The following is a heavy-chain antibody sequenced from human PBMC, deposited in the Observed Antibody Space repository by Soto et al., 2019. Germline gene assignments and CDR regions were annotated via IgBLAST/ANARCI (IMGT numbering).Heavy chain of an antibody. D-gene: IGHD3-22*01. CDR3: ARDLPDRAAKIYYYYGMDV. CDR2: TYYRSKWYN. V-gene: IGHV6-1*01. CDR1: GDSVSSNSAA. J-gene: IGHJ6*02. Sequence: QTLSLTCAISGDSVSSNSAAWNWIRQSPSRGLEWLGRTYYRSKWYNDYAVSVKSRITINPDTSKNQFSLQLNSVTPEDTAVYYCARDLPDRAAKIYYYYGMDVWGQGTTVTISS.